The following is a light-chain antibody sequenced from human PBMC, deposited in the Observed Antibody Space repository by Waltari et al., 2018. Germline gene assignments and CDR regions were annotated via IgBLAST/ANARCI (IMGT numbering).Light chain of an antibody. Sequence: QSVLTQPPSASGTPGQRVTISCSGSRSNIGDNVVNWYQQLPGKAPTPLIYRSDQRHSGVPDRFSGSKSGTIASLAISGLQSADEGDYYCAAWDDSLHGHWVFGGGTKVTVL. CDR1: RSNIGDNV. V-gene: IGLV1-44*01. CDR3: AAWDDSLHGHWV. CDR2: RSD. J-gene: IGLJ3*02.